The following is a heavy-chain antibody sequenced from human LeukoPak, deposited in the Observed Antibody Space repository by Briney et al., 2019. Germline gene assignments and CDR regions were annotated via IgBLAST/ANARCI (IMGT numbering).Heavy chain of an antibody. Sequence: PSETLSLTCTVSGGSIRSSYYYWGWIRQPPGKGLEWIGEINHSGSTNYNPSLKSRVTISVDTSKNQFSLKLSSVTAADTAVYYCARERGRTNYDYVWGSYRRRYYFDYWGQGTLVTVSS. D-gene: IGHD3-16*02. CDR1: GGSIRSSYYY. CDR2: INHSGST. CDR3: ARERGRTNYDYVWGSYRRRYYFDY. J-gene: IGHJ4*02. V-gene: IGHV4-39*07.